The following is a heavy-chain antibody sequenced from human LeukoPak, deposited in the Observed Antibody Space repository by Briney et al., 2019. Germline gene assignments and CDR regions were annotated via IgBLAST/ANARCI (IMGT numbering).Heavy chain of an antibody. V-gene: IGHV4-39*01. CDR1: GGSISSSSYY. Sequence: SSETLSLTCTVSGGSISSSSYYWGWIRQPPGKGLEWIGSIYYSGSTYYNPSLKSRVTISVDASKNQFSLKLSSVTAADTAVYYCARHIAAAGLNWFDPWGQGTLVTVSS. CDR3: ARHIAAAGLNWFDP. J-gene: IGHJ5*02. D-gene: IGHD6-13*01. CDR2: IYYSGST.